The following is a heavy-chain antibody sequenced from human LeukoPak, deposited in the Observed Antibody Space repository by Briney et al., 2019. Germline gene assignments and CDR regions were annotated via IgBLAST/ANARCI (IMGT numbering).Heavy chain of an antibody. CDR2: IIPIFGTA. D-gene: IGHD3-3*01. Sequence: GASVKVSCKASGGTFSSYAISWVRQAPGQGLEWMGGIIPIFGTANYAQKFQGRVTITADESTSTAYMELSSLRSEDTAVYYCARGRGLFGVVIEGLYYFDYWGQGTLVTVSS. J-gene: IGHJ4*02. CDR3: ARGRGLFGVVIEGLYYFDY. CDR1: GGTFSSYA. V-gene: IGHV1-69*13.